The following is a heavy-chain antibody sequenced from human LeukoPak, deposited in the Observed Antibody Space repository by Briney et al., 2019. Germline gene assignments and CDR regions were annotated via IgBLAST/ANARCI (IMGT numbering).Heavy chain of an antibody. V-gene: IGHV6-1*01. J-gene: IGHJ4*02. CDR1: GDSVSSNSAA. CDR3: ARDRGSSGWSSYYFDY. D-gene: IGHD6-19*01. CDR2: TYYRSKWYN. Sequence: SQTLSLTCAISGDSVSSNSAAWNWIRRSPSRGLEWLGRTYYRSKWYNDYAVSVKSRITINPDTSKNQFSLQLNSVTPEDTAVYYCARDRGSSGWSSYYFDYWGQGTLVTVSS.